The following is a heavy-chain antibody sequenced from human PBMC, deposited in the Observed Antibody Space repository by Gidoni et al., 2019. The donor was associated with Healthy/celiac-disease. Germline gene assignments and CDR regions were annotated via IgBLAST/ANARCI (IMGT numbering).Heavy chain of an antibody. CDR1: GGSFSGYY. CDR3: ARTTVEQWLVRYWYFDL. D-gene: IGHD6-19*01. J-gene: IGHJ2*01. V-gene: IGHV4-34*01. CDR2: INHSGST. Sequence: QVQLQQWGAGLLKPSETLSLTCAVYGGSFSGYYWSWLRQPPGKGLEWIGEINHSGSTNYNPSLKSRVTISVDTSKNQCSLKLSSVTAADTAVYYCARTTVEQWLVRYWYFDLWGRGTLVTVSS.